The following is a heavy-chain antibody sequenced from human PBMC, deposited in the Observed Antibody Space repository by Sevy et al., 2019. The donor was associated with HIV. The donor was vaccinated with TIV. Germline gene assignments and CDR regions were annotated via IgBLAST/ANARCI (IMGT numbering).Heavy chain of an antibody. CDR3: ANDLTGRYSSSSGDFDY. D-gene: IGHD6-6*01. J-gene: IGHJ4*02. V-gene: IGHV3-30*02. CDR2: IRYDGSTK. Sequence: GGSLRLSCAASGFTFSIYDMHWVRQAPGKGLEWVACIRYDGSTKYYADSVKGGFTISRYNSKNTLYLQMNSLRAEGTAVYYSANDLTGRYSSSSGDFDYWGQGTLVTVSS. CDR1: GFTFSIYD.